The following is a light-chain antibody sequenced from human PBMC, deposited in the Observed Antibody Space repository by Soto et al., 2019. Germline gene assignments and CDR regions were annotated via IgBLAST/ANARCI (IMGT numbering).Light chain of an antibody. Sequence: DIQMTQSPSSLSASVGDRVTITCRASQDIGNDLGWYQQKPGKAPKRLIYSTYSLQTGVPSRFSGSGSGRDFSLRISLLQPEDSATYFCLQHNSYPRTFGQGTKVEV. J-gene: IGKJ1*01. CDR2: STY. V-gene: IGKV1-17*01. CDR1: QDIGND. CDR3: LQHNSYPRT.